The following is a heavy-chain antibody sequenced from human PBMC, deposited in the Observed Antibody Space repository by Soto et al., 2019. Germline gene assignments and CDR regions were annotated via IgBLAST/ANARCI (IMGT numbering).Heavy chain of an antibody. D-gene: IGHD6-13*01. CDR2: IYPGDSDA. V-gene: IGHV5-51*01. CDR3: ARPNVAAVARAYVAP. CDR1: GYRFANYW. J-gene: IGHJ1*01. Sequence: EVQLLQSGPEVRKAGESLKISCQGSGYRFANYWIAWVRQMPGKGLEWMGIIYPGDSDARYSPCFQGHVTISSDRSINTVYLQWGSLQASDSAMSYWARPNVAAVARAYVAPWGQGTLVTVSS.